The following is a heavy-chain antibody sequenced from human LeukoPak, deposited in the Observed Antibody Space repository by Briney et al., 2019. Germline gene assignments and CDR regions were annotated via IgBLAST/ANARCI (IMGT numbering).Heavy chain of an antibody. CDR2: INPGYDTT. CDR3: GRDRHWNQGNFDY. CDR1: GYTFTSYY. V-gene: IGHV1-46*01. J-gene: IGHJ4*02. D-gene: IGHD1-1*01. Sequence: ASVKVSCKASGYTFTSYYMHWVRQAPGQGLEWMGIINPGYDTTSYAQKFRGRVTMTRDTSTSTVYMELNRLTYDDTAVYYCGRDRHWNQGNFDYWGQGTLVTVSS.